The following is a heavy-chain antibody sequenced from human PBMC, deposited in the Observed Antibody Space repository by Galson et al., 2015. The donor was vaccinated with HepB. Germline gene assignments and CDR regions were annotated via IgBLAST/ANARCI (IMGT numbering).Heavy chain of an antibody. Sequence: TVKVSCKASGYTFTSYYMHWVRQAPGQGLEWVGIINPSGGSTSYAQKFQGRVTMTRDTSTSTVYMELSSLRSEDTAVYYCARDGQLPYYYYYGMDVWGQGTTVTVSS. CDR3: ARDGQLPYYYYYGMDV. CDR1: GYTFTSYY. V-gene: IGHV1-46*01. D-gene: IGHD1-26*01. CDR2: INPSGGST. J-gene: IGHJ6*02.